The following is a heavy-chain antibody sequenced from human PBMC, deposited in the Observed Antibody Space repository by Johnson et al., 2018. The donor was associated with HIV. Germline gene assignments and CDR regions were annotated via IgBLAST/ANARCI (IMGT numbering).Heavy chain of an antibody. CDR2: IKQDGSER. D-gene: IGHD6-19*01. CDR1: GFTFSYYW. V-gene: IGHV3-7*01. Sequence: VQLVESGGGVVQPGRSLRLSCAASGFTFSYYWMSWVRQAPGKGLEWVANIKQDGSERYYVDSVKGRFTISRDNAKNSLSLQMDSLRAEDTAVYYCASGWGIVVSDAFDIWGQGTMVTVSS. CDR3: ASGWGIVVSDAFDI. J-gene: IGHJ3*02.